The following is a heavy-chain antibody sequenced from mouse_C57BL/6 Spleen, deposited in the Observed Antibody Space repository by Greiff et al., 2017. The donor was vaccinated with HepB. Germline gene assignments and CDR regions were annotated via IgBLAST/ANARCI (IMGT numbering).Heavy chain of an antibody. J-gene: IGHJ3*01. Sequence: QVQLQQSGPELVKPGASVKISCKASGYAFSSSWMNWVKQRPGKGLEWIGRIYPGDGDTNYNGKFKGKATLTADKSSSTAYMQLSSLTSEDSAVYFCAPYSWFAYWGQGTLVTVSA. CDR1: GYAFSSSW. D-gene: IGHD1-1*01. V-gene: IGHV1-82*01. CDR3: APYSWFAY. CDR2: IYPGDGDT.